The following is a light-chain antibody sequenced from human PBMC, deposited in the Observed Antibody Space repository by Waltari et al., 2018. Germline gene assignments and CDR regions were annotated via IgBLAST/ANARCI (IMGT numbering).Light chain of an antibody. CDR1: SSDIGGYNY. Sequence: QPALTQPASVYGFPGQSITISCSGTSSDIGGYNYFSWYQQYPGKAPKLMIYDVNKRPSGVSSRFSGSKSGNTASLTISGLQTEDEAIYYCSSYTSSRTPVIGGGTKVTVL. V-gene: IGLV2-14*03. CDR2: DVN. J-gene: IGLJ2*01. CDR3: SSYTSSRTPV.